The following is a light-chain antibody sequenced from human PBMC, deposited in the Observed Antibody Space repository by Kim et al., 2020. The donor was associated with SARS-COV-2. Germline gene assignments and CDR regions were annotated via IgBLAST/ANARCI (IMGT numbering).Light chain of an antibody. J-gene: IGLJ3*02. V-gene: IGLV2-14*03. Sequence: QSALTQPASVSGSPGQSITISCTGTSSDVGGYNFVSWYQQHPGKAPKLMIYDVSNRPSGVSNRFSGSKSGNTASLTISGLEAEDEADYYCFSYTSSSTWLFGGGTQLTVL. CDR1: SSDVGGYNF. CDR2: DVS. CDR3: FSYTSSSTWL.